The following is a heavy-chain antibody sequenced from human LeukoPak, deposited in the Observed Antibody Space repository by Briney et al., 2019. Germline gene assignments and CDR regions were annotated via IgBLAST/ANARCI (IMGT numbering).Heavy chain of an antibody. Sequence: PSETLSLTCAVYGGSFSDYYWSWIRQPPGKGLEWIGEINHSGSTNYNPSLKSRVTISVDTSKNQFSLKLSSVTAADTAVYYCARGLDTAGAFDIWGQGTMVTVSS. V-gene: IGHV4-34*01. D-gene: IGHD5-18*01. CDR3: ARGLDTAGAFDI. J-gene: IGHJ3*02. CDR2: INHSGST. CDR1: GGSFSDYY.